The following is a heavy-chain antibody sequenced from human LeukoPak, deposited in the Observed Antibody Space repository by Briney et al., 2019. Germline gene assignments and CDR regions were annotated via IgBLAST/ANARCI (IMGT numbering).Heavy chain of an antibody. CDR1: GGSISSYY. Sequence: SETLSLTCTVSGGSISSYYWSWIRQPPGKGLEWIGYIYYSGSTNYNPSLKSRVTISVDTSKNQFSLKLSSVTAADTAVYYCARSRQITGYSSSWYFDDAFDIWGQGTMVTVSS. CDR3: ARSRQITGYSSSWYFDDAFDI. D-gene: IGHD6-13*01. J-gene: IGHJ3*02. CDR2: IYYSGST. V-gene: IGHV4-59*08.